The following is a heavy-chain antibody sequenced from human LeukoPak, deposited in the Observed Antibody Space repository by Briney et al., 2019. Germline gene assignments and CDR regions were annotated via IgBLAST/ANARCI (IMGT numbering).Heavy chain of an antibody. CDR3: ATLGSGGSY. CDR1: GGSISSSSYY. CDR2: IYYSGST. V-gene: IGHV4-39*01. J-gene: IGHJ4*02. Sequence: SETLSLTCTVSGGSISSSSYYWGWIRQPPGKGLEWIGSIYYSGSTYYNPSLKSRVTISVDTSKNQFSLKLSSVTAADTAVYYCATLGSGGSYWGQGTLVTVSS. D-gene: IGHD2-15*01.